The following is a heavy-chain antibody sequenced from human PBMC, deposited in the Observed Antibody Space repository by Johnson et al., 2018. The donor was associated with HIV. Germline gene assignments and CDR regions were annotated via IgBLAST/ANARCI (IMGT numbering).Heavy chain of an antibody. D-gene: IGHD1-26*01. V-gene: IGHV3-33*06. CDR2: IWYDGSNK. Sequence: QVQLVESGGGLVQPGRSLRLSCAASGFTFSSYGMHWVRQAPGKGLEWVAVIWYDGSNKYYADSVKGRLTISRDNSKNTLYLQMNSLRAEDTAVYYCAKWGSMRATSAFDIWGQGTMVTVSS. CDR3: AKWGSMRATSAFDI. CDR1: GFTFSSYG. J-gene: IGHJ3*02.